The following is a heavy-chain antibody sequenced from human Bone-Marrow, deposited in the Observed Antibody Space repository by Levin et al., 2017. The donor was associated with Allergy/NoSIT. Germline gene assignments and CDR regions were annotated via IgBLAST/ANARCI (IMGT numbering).Heavy chain of an antibody. J-gene: IGHJ6*02. Sequence: GGSLRLSCAASGFTFSSYGMHWVRQAPGKGLEWVAVIWYDGSNKYYADSVKGRFTISRDNSKNTLYLQMNSLRAEDTAVYYCARAPTDQDSGSHYYYYGMDVWGQGTTVTVSS. V-gene: IGHV3-33*01. CDR2: IWYDGSNK. CDR1: GFTFSSYG. D-gene: IGHD3-10*01. CDR3: ARAPTDQDSGSHYYYYGMDV.